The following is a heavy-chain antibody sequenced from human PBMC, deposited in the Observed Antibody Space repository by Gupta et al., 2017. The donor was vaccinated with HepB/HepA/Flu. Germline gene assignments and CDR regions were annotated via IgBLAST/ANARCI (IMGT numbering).Heavy chain of an antibody. V-gene: IGHV3-23*01. CDR2: ISGSGDET. J-gene: IGHJ4*02. CDR3: LKGGWYSTFDY. D-gene: IGHD2-15*01. Sequence: EVQLLESGGGLEPAGGSLRLSCEGPGFSFVHYAMTWVRQAPGKGLEWVSGISGSGDETYYADSVKGRFTISRDNSKSTLYLQINSLRAEDTATDYCLKGGWYSTFDYWGQGTLLTVSS. CDR1: GFSFVHYA.